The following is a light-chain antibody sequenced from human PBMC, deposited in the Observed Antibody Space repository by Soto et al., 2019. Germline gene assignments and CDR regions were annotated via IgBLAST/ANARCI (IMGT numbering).Light chain of an antibody. J-gene: IGKJ1*01. CDR2: GAS. CDR3: QYYGNSPLA. Sequence: EIVMTQSPATLSVSPGDRATLSCRAGQPLNNNVAWYQHKPGQAPRLLIFGASSRATGIPDRFSGGGSGTDFTLTITRLEPEDFAVYYCQYYGNSPLAFGQGTRWIS. V-gene: IGKV3-20*01. CDR1: QPLNNN.